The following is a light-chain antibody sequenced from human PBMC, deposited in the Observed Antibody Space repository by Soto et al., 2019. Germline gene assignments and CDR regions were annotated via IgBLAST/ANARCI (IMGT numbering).Light chain of an antibody. V-gene: IGKV1-5*01. CDR3: QQYNSYSRT. J-gene: IGKJ2*01. CDR2: GAS. CDR1: QSISTW. Sequence: DIQMTQSPSTLSASVGDRVTITCRASQSISTWLAWYQQKPGKAPKLLIYGASSLESGVPSRFSGSASGTEFTLTISSLQPDDLATYYCQQYNSYSRTFGQGTKLEI.